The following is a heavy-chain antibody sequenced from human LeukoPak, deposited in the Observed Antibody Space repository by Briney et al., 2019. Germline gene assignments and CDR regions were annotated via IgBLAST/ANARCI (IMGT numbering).Heavy chain of an antibody. J-gene: IGHJ5*02. D-gene: IGHD2-15*01. CDR1: GGSISSGSYY. Sequence: SETLSLTCTVSGGSISSGSYYWSWIRQPAGKGLEWIGHIYTSGSTNYNPSLKSRATISVDTSKNQFSLKLSSVTATDTAVYYCARGGPYCSGGGCYSRTSNWFDPWGQGTLVTVSS. V-gene: IGHV4-61*09. CDR2: IYTSGST. CDR3: ARGGPYCSGGGCYSRTSNWFDP.